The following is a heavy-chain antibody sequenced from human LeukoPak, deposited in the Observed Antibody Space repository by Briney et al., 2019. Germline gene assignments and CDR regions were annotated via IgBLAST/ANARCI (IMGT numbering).Heavy chain of an antibody. D-gene: IGHD3-3*01. CDR2: VDPEDGET. CDR3: ATLRFLDWFSYYYYMDV. Sequence: ATVKISCKVSGYTFTDYYMHWVQQAPGKGLEWMGLVDPEDGETIYAEKFQGRVTITADTSTDTAYMELSSLRSEDTAVYYCATLRFLDWFSYYYYMDVWGKGTTVTVSS. V-gene: IGHV1-69-2*01. CDR1: GYTFTDYY. J-gene: IGHJ6*03.